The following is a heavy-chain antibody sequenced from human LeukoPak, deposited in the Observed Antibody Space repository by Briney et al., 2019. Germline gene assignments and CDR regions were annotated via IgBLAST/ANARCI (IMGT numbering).Heavy chain of an antibody. V-gene: IGHV3-53*04. CDR1: GFTVSSNY. D-gene: IGHD1-26*01. CDR3: ARVRWGAFEY. Sequence: GGSLRLSCAASGFTVSSNYMSWVRQAPGKGLEWVSIIYSGGSTYYADSVKGRFTISRHNSKNTLYLQMNSLRAENTAVYYCARVRWGAFEYWGQGTLVTVSS. J-gene: IGHJ4*02. CDR2: IYSGGST.